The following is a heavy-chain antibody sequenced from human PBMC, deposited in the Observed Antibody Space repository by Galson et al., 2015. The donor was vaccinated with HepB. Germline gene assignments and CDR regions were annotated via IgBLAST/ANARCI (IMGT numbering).Heavy chain of an antibody. Sequence: SLRLSCAASGFTFSSYWMSWVRQAPGKGLEWVANIRQDGSEKYYVDSAKGRFTISRDNAKNSLYLQMNSPRAEDAAVYYCANPSGSYVYWGQGTLVTVSS. CDR3: ANPSGSYVY. CDR2: IRQDGSEK. V-gene: IGHV3-7*03. CDR1: GFTFSSYW. D-gene: IGHD1-26*01. J-gene: IGHJ4*02.